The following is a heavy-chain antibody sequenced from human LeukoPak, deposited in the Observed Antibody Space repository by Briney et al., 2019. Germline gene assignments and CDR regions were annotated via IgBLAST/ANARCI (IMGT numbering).Heavy chain of an antibody. V-gene: IGHV4-39*01. CDR3: ARLMDYYHSSVDLDDS. D-gene: IGHD3-22*01. CDR1: GGSISSSSYY. J-gene: IGHJ4*02. Sequence: PSETLSLTCTVSGGSISSSSYYWGWIRQPPGKGVEWIGSIYYSGSTYNNSSLKSRLTISVDTSKNQFSLKLSSVTAADTAVYYCARLMDYYHSSVDLDDSWGQGTLVTVSS. CDR2: IYYSGST.